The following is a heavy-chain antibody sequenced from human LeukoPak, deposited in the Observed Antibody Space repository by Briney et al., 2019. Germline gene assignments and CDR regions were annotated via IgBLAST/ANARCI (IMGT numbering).Heavy chain of an antibody. J-gene: IGHJ4*02. CDR3: ARNYYDSSGYCHFDY. V-gene: IGHV3-21*01. CDR2: ISSSSSYI. Sequence: SGGSLRLSCAASGFTFSSYSMNWVRQAPGKGLEWVSSISSSSSYIYYADSVKGRFTISRDNAKNSLYLQMNSLRAEDTAVYYCARNYYDSSGYCHFDYWGQGTLVTVSS. D-gene: IGHD3-22*01. CDR1: GFTFSSYS.